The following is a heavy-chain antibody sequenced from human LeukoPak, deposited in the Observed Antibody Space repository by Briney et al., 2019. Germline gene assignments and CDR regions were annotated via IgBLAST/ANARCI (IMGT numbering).Heavy chain of an antibody. CDR3: AREPYDSSGLNYFDY. J-gene: IGHJ4*02. Sequence: GGSLRLSCAASGFTFSNYGMHWVRQAPGKGLEGVAVIWYDGSNKYYADSVKGRFTISRDNSKNTLHLKMNSLRAEDTAVYYCAREPYDSSGLNYFDYWGQGTLVTVSS. CDR1: GFTFSNYG. CDR2: IWYDGSNK. D-gene: IGHD3-22*01. V-gene: IGHV3-33*01.